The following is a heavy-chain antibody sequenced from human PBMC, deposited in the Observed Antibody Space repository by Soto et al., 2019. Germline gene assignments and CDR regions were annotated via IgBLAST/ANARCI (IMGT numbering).Heavy chain of an antibody. CDR1: GYAFTTHG. CDR2: ITTSNGNT. CDR3: ARGASCTSTSCYDNFHYGMDV. V-gene: IGHV1-18*04. Sequence: QVQLVQSGAEVKKPEASVKVSCKAPGYAFTTHGITWVRQAPGQGLEWMGWITTSNGNTNYARNLQGRVTLTRDTSTGTAYMELRSLRYDDAAVYYCARGASCTSTSCYDNFHYGMDVWGQGTTVTVSS. J-gene: IGHJ6*02. D-gene: IGHD2-2*01.